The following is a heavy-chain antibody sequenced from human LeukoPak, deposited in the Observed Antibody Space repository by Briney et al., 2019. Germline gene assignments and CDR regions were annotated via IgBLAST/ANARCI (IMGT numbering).Heavy chain of an antibody. J-gene: IGHJ4*02. V-gene: IGHV1-18*01. D-gene: IGHD3-10*01. Sequence: ASVKVSCKASGYTFTSYGISWLRQAPGQGLEWMGWISAYNGNTNYAQKLQGRVTMTTDTSTSTAYMELRSLRSDDTAVYYCARDRYYYGSGSYYIDYWGRGTLVTVSS. CDR2: ISAYNGNT. CDR1: GYTFTSYG. CDR3: ARDRYYYGSGSYYIDY.